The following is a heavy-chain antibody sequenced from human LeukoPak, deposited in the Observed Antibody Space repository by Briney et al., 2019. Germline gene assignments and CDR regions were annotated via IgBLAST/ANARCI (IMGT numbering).Heavy chain of an antibody. Sequence: ASVKVSCKASGGTFSSYAISWVRQAPEQGLEWMGGIIPIFGTANYAQKFQGRVTITADESTSTAYMELSSLRSEDTAVYYCARGRGVATIVVLNPPVYWGQGTLVTVSS. CDR2: IIPIFGTA. D-gene: IGHD5-12*01. CDR3: ARGRGVATIVVLNPPVY. V-gene: IGHV1-69*01. J-gene: IGHJ4*02. CDR1: GGTFSSYA.